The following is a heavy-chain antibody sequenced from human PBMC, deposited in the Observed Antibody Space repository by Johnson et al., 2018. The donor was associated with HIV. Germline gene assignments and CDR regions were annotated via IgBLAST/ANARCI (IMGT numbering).Heavy chain of an antibody. Sequence: QVQLVESGGGVVQPGRSLRLSCAASGFTFSSYGMHWVRQAPGKGLEWVAFIRYDGSNKYYADSVKGLFTISRDNSKNTLYLQMNSLGAEDTAVYYCAKRFGLIMFGGVDAFDFWGQGKMVT. J-gene: IGHJ3*01. V-gene: IGHV3-30*02. CDR2: IRYDGSNK. CDR3: AKRFGLIMFGGVDAFDF. CDR1: GFTFSSYG. D-gene: IGHD3-10*02.